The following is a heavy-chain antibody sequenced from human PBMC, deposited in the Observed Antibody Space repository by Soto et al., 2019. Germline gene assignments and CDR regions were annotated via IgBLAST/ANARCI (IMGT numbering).Heavy chain of an antibody. Sequence: PAQTLSLTCAISGDSVSSNSAAWNWIRQSPSRGLEWLGRTYYRSKWYNDYAVSVKSRITINPDTSKNQFSLQLNSVTPEDTAVYYCARGSRELTPFRYFDWFLDYWGQGTLVTVSS. V-gene: IGHV6-1*01. CDR3: ARGSRELTPFRYFDWFLDY. J-gene: IGHJ4*02. CDR1: GDSVSSNSAA. D-gene: IGHD3-9*01. CDR2: TYYRSKWYN.